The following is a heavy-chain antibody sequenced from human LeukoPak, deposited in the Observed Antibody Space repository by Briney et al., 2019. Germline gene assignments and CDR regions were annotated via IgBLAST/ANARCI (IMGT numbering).Heavy chain of an antibody. CDR2: IYTSGST. Sequence: SETLSLTCTVSGGSISSYYWSWIRQPPGKGLEWIGYIYTSGSTNYNPSLKSRVTISVDTSKNQFSLKLSSVTAADTAVYYCARQGGPVPPYSGYMDVWSKGTTVTVS. V-gene: IGHV4-4*09. J-gene: IGHJ6*03. CDR1: GGSISSYY. D-gene: IGHD2-15*01. CDR3: ARQGGPVPPYSGYMDV.